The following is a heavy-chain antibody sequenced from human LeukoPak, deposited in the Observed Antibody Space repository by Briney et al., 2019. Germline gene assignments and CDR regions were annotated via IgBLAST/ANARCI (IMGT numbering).Heavy chain of an antibody. CDR2: IDSVGDST. Sequence: GGSLRLSCAASGFTFNSYAMQWVRHAPGKGLEYISGIDSVGDSTYYANSVKGRFSISRDNSRNTVYLQMDSLKAEDMAVYYCARAPGAALDWGQGTLVTVSS. V-gene: IGHV3-64*01. J-gene: IGHJ4*02. CDR1: GFTFNSYA. CDR3: ARAPGAALD. D-gene: IGHD2-15*01.